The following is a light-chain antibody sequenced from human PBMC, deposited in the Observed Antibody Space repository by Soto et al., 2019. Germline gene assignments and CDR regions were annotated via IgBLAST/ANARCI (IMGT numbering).Light chain of an antibody. CDR1: QSVSSSY. J-gene: IGKJ3*01. CDR2: GAS. Sequence: EIVLTQSPGTLSLSPGERATLSCRASQSVSSSYLAWYQQKPGQAPRLLIYGASARATDIPARFSGSGSGTDFTLTISSLEPEDFAVYYCQQRSNWPRFTFGPAAKVD. CDR3: QQRSNWPRFT. V-gene: IGKV3D-20*02.